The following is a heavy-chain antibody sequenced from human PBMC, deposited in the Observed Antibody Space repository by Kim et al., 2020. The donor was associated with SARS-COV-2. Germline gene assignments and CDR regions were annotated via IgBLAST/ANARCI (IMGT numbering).Heavy chain of an antibody. Sequence: SETLSLTCSASNGTICGGDYFWTWIRQPDGRGLEWIGRISASGTTNYNPAHKSRHHITVDTSKNQFSLTLNSMTAADTAVYYGAGDSYGLGSYYGYWGQGHLVTVSS. J-gene: IGHJ4*02. CDR1: NGTICGGDYF. D-gene: IGHD3-10*01. CDR2: ISASGTT. CDR3: AGDSYGLGSYYGY. V-gene: IGHV4-61*02.